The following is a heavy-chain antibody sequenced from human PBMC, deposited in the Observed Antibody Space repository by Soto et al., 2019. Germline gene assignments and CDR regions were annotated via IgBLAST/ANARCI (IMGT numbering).Heavy chain of an antibody. CDR2: ITPFNGNT. J-gene: IGHJ3*02. Sequence: SVKVSCKASGYTFTYRYLHWVRQAPGQALEWMGWITPFNGNTNYAQKFQDRVTITRDRSMSTAYMELSSLRSEDTAMYYCACHSGSYPEDAFDIWGQGTMVTVSS. D-gene: IGHD1-26*01. CDR3: ACHSGSYPEDAFDI. CDR1: GYTFTYRY. V-gene: IGHV1-45*02.